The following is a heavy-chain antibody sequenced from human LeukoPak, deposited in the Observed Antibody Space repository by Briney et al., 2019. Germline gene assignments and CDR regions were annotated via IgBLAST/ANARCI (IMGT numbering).Heavy chain of an antibody. J-gene: IGHJ4*01. V-gene: IGHV4-34*01. CDR3: ASRPALRFLECSKAG. CDR1: GGSFSGYY. Sequence: SGTLSLTCAVYGGSFSGYYWSWIRQPPGKGLEWIGEINHSGSTNYNPSLKSRVTISVDTSKNQFSLKLSSVTAAATAVYYCASRPALRFLECSKAGGGQGTLV. D-gene: IGHD3-3*01. CDR2: INHSGST.